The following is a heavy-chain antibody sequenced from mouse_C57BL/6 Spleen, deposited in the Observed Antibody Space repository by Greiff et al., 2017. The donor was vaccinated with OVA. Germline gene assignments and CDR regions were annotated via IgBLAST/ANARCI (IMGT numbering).Heavy chain of an antibody. J-gene: IGHJ2*01. V-gene: IGHV1-54*01. CDR3: ATGGYPYYFDY. Sequence: QVQLKQSGAELVRPGTSVKVSCKASGYAFTNYLIEWVKQRPGQGLEWIGVINPGSGGTNYNEKFKGKATLTADKSSSTAYMQLSSLTSEDSAVYFCATGGYPYYFDYWGQGTTLTVSS. CDR2: INPGSGGT. CDR1: GYAFTNYL. D-gene: IGHD2-2*01.